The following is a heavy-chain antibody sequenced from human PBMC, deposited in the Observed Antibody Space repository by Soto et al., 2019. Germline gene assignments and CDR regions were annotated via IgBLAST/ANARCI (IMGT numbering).Heavy chain of an antibody. CDR1: GFTFSSYG. CDR2: ISYDGSNK. CDR3: AKGQYCSGGSCYYGYYYYYYGMDV. J-gene: IGHJ6*02. Sequence: QVQLVESGGGVVQPGRSLRLSCAASGFTFSSYGMHWVRQAPGKGLEWVAVISYDGSNKYYADSVKGRFTISRDNSKNTLHLQMNSLRAEDTAVYYCAKGQYCSGGSCYYGYYYYYYGMDVWGQGTTVTVSS. V-gene: IGHV3-30*18. D-gene: IGHD2-15*01.